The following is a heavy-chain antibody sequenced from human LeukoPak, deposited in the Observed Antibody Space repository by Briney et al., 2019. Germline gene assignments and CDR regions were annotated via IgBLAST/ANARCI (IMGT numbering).Heavy chain of an antibody. V-gene: IGHV3-23*01. J-gene: IGHJ5*02. Sequence: GGSLRLSCAAFGFTLRSDAMTWVRQAPGKGLEWVSSIRGPGTGTHYADSVKGRFSISRDDSKNTVYLQMNSLRAEDTAIYYCVKCTTYTTGWCNWLDPWGQGTLLTVSS. CDR1: GFTLRSDA. D-gene: IGHD2/OR15-2a*01. CDR2: IRGPGTGT. CDR3: VKCTTYTTGWCNWLDP.